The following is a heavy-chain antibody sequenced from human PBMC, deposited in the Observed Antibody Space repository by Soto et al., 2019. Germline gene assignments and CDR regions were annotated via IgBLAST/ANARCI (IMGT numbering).Heavy chain of an antibody. CDR1: AFAFSSYS. Sequence: EAQLVESGGGLVKPGGSLRVSCVASAFAFSSYSLNWVRQAPGKGLEWVSSITSGSSFIDYADSVKGRFTISRDDAKNSLFLQMSSLRADDTAVYYCARSQSNGAMDVWGQGTTVTVSS. J-gene: IGHJ6*02. CDR2: ITSGSSFI. D-gene: IGHD2-8*01. CDR3: ARSQSNGAMDV. V-gene: IGHV3-21*01.